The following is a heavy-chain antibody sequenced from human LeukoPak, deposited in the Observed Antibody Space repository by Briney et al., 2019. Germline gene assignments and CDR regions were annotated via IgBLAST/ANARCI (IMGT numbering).Heavy chain of an antibody. Sequence: GGSLRLSCAASGFTFSTYAMSWVRQAPGKGLEWVSSLSGGGAATSYADSVKGRFTISRDNAKNTLYLQMNSLRAEDTAVYYCARDMPLHYYDSSGTFDYWGQGALVTVSS. D-gene: IGHD3-22*01. V-gene: IGHV3-23*01. CDR1: GFTFSTYA. CDR3: ARDMPLHYYDSSGTFDY. J-gene: IGHJ4*02. CDR2: LSGGGAAT.